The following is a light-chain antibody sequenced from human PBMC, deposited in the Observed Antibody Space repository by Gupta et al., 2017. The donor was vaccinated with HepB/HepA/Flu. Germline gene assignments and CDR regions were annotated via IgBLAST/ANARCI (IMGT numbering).Light chain of an antibody. CDR2: QNN. CDR3: AAYDDSGGGWV. V-gene: IGLV1-47*01. J-gene: IGLJ3*02. CDR1: SSNIGNNY. Sequence: QSVLTQPPSASVPPGQRVTTSCSGSSSNIGNNYVYWYQQLPKPAPKLLIYQNNQRPSGVPARFSGSKFATSAAFATIGLRAGDEADYYCAAYDDSGGGWVFGGGTKRTVL.